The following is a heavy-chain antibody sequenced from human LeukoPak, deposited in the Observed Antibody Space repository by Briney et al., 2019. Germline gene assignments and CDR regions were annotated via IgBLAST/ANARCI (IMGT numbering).Heavy chain of an antibody. CDR2: ISAYNGNT. V-gene: IGHV1-18*01. CDR1: GYTFTSYD. CDR3: ARDRQTNWFDP. J-gene: IGHJ5*02. Sequence: GASVKVSCKASGYTFTSYDINWVRQAPGQGLEWMGWISAYNGNTNYAQKLQGRVTMTTDTSTSTAYMELRSLRSDDTAVYYCARDRQTNWFDPWGQGTLVTVSS.